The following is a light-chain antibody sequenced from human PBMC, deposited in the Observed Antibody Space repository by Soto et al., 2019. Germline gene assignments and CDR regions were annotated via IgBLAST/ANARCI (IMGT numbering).Light chain of an antibody. V-gene: IGKV1-39*01. CDR1: RSISNY. CDR2: AAS. Sequence: DIQMTQSPSSLSASVGDRVTITCRASRSISNYLNWYQHKPGKAPKLLIYAASSLQSGVPSRFSGSGSGTDFTLTISSLQPEDFATYYCQQSYSTPITFGQGTRLEIK. CDR3: QQSYSTPIT. J-gene: IGKJ5*01.